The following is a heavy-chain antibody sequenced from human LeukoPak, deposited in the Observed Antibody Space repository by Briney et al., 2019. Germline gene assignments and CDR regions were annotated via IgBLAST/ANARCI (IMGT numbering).Heavy chain of an antibody. V-gene: IGHV3-30*03. J-gene: IGHJ3*02. D-gene: IGHD2-15*01. CDR1: GFTFSSYG. Sequence: TGGSLRLSCAASGFTFSSYGMHWVRQAPGKGLEWVAVISYDGSNKYYADSVKGRFTISRDNSKNTLYLQMNSLRAEDTAVYYCARGADSLDAFDIWGQGTTVTVSS. CDR2: ISYDGSNK. CDR3: ARGADSLDAFDI.